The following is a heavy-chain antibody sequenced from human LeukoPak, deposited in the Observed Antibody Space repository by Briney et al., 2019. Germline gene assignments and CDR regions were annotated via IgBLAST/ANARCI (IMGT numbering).Heavy chain of an antibody. V-gene: IGHV4-30-4*01. D-gene: IGHD3-10*01. J-gene: IGHJ4*02. CDR1: GGSISSGDYY. CDR2: IYYSGST. CDR3: ARDYATMVRGVIMAFDY. Sequence: PSQTLSLTCTVPGGSISSGDYYWSWIRQPPGKGLEWIEYIYYSGSTYYNPSLKSRVTISVDTSKNQFSLKLSSVTAADTAVYYCARDYATMVRGVIMAFDYWGQGTLVTVSS.